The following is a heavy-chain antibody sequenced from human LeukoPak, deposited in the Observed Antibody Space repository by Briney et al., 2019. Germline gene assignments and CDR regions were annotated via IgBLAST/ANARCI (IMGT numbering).Heavy chain of an antibody. J-gene: IGHJ4*02. Sequence: GGSLRLSCAASGLTFSGSAMDWVRQASGKGLEWVGRIRTKSYTYATAYAASLKGRFTISRDDSKNTAYLQMNSLKTEDTAVYYCTGGLDGSAIDYWGQGTLVTVSS. D-gene: IGHD2-2*01. CDR3: TGGLDGSAIDY. CDR1: GLTFSGSA. V-gene: IGHV3-73*01. CDR2: IRTKSYTYAT.